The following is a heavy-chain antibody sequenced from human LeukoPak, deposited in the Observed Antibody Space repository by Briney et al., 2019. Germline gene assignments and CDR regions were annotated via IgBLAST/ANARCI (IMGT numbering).Heavy chain of an antibody. J-gene: IGHJ6*03. CDR3: ARQHSNYFPPPYYYYMDV. CDR2: IYHSGST. D-gene: IGHD4-11*01. Sequence: RPSETLSLTCAVSGYSISSGYYWGWIRQPPGKGLEWIGSIYHSGSTYYNPSLKSRVTISVDTSKNHFSLKLSSVTAADTAMYYCARQHSNYFPPPYYYYMDVWGKGTTVTVSS. V-gene: IGHV4-38-2*01. CDR1: GYSISSGYY.